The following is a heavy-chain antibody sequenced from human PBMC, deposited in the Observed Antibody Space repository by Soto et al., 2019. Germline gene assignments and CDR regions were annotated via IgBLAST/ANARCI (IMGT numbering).Heavy chain of an antibody. V-gene: IGHV2-5*02. CDR2: IYWDGDK. J-gene: IGHJ6*02. CDR1: GFSLSSSGVG. D-gene: IGHD2-15*01. CDR3: AHKGGRGAGMDG. Sequence: QITLKESGPTLVKPTQTLTLTCIFSGFSLSSSGVGVGWIRQPPGKALEWLALIYWDGDKRYSPSLKTRLTIAKATSTSVVVLTLTNMDPVATGTYYCAHKGGRGAGMDGWGRGTTVTVSS.